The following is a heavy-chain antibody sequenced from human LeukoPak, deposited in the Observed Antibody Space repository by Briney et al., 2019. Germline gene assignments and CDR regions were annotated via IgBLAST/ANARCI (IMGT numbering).Heavy chain of an antibody. Sequence: GGSLRLSCLASGYTFSSYSINWVRQAPGKGLEWVSSISVRSNYIYYADSVRGRFRISRDDARDSLYLQMNSLRAEDTAVYYCVRLRRNSDTSGFYYYYDFWGQGTLATVSS. V-gene: IGHV3-21*01. CDR3: VRLRRNSDTSGFYYYYDF. CDR2: ISVRSNYI. J-gene: IGHJ4*02. CDR1: GYTFSSYS. D-gene: IGHD3-22*01.